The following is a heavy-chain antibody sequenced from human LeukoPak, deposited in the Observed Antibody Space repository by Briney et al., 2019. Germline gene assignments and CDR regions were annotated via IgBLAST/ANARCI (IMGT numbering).Heavy chain of an antibody. CDR3: AKDLGDSGPTPDSDY. V-gene: IGHV3-30*02. CDR1: GFTFSSYG. D-gene: IGHD1-26*01. Sequence: PGRSLRLSCAASGFTFSSYGMHWVRQAPGKGLEWVAFIRYDGRNKYYADSVKGRFTISRDNSKNTLYLQMNSLRAEDTSVYYCAKDLGDSGPTPDSDYWGQGTLVTVSS. J-gene: IGHJ4*02. CDR2: IRYDGRNK.